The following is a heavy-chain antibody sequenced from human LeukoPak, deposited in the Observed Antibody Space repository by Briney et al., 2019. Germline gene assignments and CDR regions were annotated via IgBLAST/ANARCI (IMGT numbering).Heavy chain of an antibody. CDR1: GFTFSSYA. V-gene: IGHV3-23*01. CDR2: ISGSGGST. Sequence: GGSLRLSCAASGFTFSSYAMSWVRQAPGKGLEGVSAISGSGGSTYYADSVKGRFTISRDNSKNTLYLQMNSLRAEDTAVYYCAKGNDILTGYFEGDAFDIWGQGTIVTVSS. CDR3: AKGNDILTGYFEGDAFDI. J-gene: IGHJ3*02. D-gene: IGHD3-9*01.